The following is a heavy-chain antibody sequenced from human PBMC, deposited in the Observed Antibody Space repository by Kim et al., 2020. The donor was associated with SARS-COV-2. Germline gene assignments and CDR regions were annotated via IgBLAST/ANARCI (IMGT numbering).Heavy chain of an antibody. Sequence: GGSLRLSCAASGFTFSSYAMSWVRQAPGKGLEWVSAISGSGGSTYYADSVKGRFTISRDNSKNTLYLQMNSLRAEDTAVYYCAKSGTPGYCSGGSCYPGQFGLFDYWGQGTLVTVSS. CDR2: ISGSGGST. CDR3: AKSGTPGYCSGGSCYPGQFGLFDY. CDR1: GFTFSSYA. J-gene: IGHJ4*02. V-gene: IGHV3-23*01. D-gene: IGHD2-15*01.